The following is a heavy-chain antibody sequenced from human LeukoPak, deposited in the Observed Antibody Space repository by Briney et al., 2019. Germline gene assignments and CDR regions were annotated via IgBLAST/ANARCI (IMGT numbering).Heavy chain of an antibody. CDR1: GGSISNYY. V-gene: IGHV4-59*01. D-gene: IGHD6-19*01. CDR2: IYYTGST. CDR3: ATGRAYSSVDY. Sequence: SETLSLTCTVSGGSISNYYWSWIRQPPGKGLEWIGCIYYTGSTNYNPSLKSRVTISVDTSKNQFSLKLSSVTAADTAVYYCATGRAYSSVDYWGQGTLVTVSS. J-gene: IGHJ4*02.